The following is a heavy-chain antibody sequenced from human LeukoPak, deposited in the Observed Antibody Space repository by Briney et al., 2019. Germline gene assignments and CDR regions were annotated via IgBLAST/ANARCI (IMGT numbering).Heavy chain of an antibody. Sequence: TSETLSLTCTVSGGSISSYYWSWIRQPPGKGLEWIGYIYYSGSTNYNPSLKSRVTISVDTSKNQFSLKLSSVTAADTAVYYCARGYQRSSDAFDIWGQGTMVTVSS. CDR3: ARGYQRSSDAFDI. D-gene: IGHD2-2*01. CDR2: IYYSGST. J-gene: IGHJ3*02. V-gene: IGHV4-59*01. CDR1: GGSISSYY.